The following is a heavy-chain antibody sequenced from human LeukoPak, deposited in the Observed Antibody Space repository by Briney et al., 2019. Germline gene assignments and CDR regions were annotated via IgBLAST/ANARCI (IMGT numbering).Heavy chain of an antibody. D-gene: IGHD4-17*01. J-gene: IGHJ6*02. CDR2: ISYDGSNK. CDR1: GFTFSSYG. V-gene: IGHV3-30*03. CDR3: ARAPYGDYPYGMDV. Sequence: GGSLRLSCAASGFTFSSYGMHWVRQAPGKGLEWVAVISYDGSNKYYADSVKGRFTISRDNSKNTLYLQMNSLRAEDTAVYYCARAPYGDYPYGMDVWGQGTTVTVSS.